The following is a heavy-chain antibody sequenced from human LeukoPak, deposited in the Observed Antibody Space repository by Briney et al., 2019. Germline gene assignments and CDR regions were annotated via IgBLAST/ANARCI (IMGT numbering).Heavy chain of an antibody. V-gene: IGHV3-48*01. Sequence: GGSLRLSCAASGFTFSSYSMNWVRQAPGKGLEWVSYISSSSSIIYYADSVKGRFTISRDNAKNSLYLQMNSLRAEDTAVYYCAREGRRGYSFWFDPWGQGTLVTVSS. J-gene: IGHJ5*02. D-gene: IGHD5-12*01. CDR2: ISSSSSII. CDR1: GFTFSSYS. CDR3: AREGRRGYSFWFDP.